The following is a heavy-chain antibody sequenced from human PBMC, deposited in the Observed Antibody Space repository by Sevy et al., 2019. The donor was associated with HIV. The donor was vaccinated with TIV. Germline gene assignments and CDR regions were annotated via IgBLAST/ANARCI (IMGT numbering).Heavy chain of an antibody. CDR3: AREFRPIVVVIKGYFDY. CDR2: ISYDGSNK. D-gene: IGHD3-22*01. CDR1: GFTFSSYA. Sequence: GGSLRLSCAASGFTFSSYAMHWVRQAPGMGLEWVAVISYDGSNKYYADSVKGRFTISRDNSKNTLYLQMNSLRAEDTAVYYCAREFRPIVVVIKGYFDYWGQGTLVTVSS. V-gene: IGHV3-30-3*01. J-gene: IGHJ4*02.